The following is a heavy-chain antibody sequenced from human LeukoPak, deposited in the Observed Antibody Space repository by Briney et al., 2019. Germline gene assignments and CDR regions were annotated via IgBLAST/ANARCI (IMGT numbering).Heavy chain of an antibody. Sequence: ASGKVSCKASGYTFTSYAMNWVRQAPGQGLEWMGWINTNTGNPTYAQGFTGRFVFSLDTSVSTAYLQISSLKAEDTAVYYCARALRSGYSYGTKDFDYWGQGTLVTVSS. CDR3: ARALRSGYSYGTKDFDY. V-gene: IGHV7-4-1*02. CDR1: GYTFTSYA. CDR2: INTNTGNP. J-gene: IGHJ4*02. D-gene: IGHD5-18*01.